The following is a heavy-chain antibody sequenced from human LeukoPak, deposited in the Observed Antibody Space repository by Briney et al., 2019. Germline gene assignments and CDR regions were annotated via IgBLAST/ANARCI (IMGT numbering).Heavy chain of an antibody. Sequence: PGGSLRLSCAASEFTFSTYAMNWVRQAPGKGLEWVSAISGSGGSTYYADSVKGRFTISRDNSKNTQYLQMNSLRAEDTAVYYCAKVAGYSYVGVYYFDYWGQGTLVTVSS. CDR3: AKVAGYSYVGVYYFDY. CDR2: ISGSGGST. D-gene: IGHD5-18*01. V-gene: IGHV3-23*01. CDR1: EFTFSTYA. J-gene: IGHJ4*02.